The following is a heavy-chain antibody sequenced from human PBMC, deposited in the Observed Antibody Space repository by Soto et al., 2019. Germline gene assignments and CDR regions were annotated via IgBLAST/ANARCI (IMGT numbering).Heavy chain of an antibody. CDR3: TTDGDIVATISRYYYYGMDV. V-gene: IGHV3-15*07. CDR1: GFTFSNAW. CDR2: IKSKTDAGTT. D-gene: IGHD5-12*01. J-gene: IGHJ6*02. Sequence: EVQLVESGGGLVKPGGSLRLSCAASGFTFSNAWMNWVRQAPGKGPEWVGRIKSKTDAGTTDYAAPVKGRFTISRDDSKNTLYLQMSSLKTEDTAVYYCTTDGDIVATISRYYYYGMDVLGQGTTVTLSS.